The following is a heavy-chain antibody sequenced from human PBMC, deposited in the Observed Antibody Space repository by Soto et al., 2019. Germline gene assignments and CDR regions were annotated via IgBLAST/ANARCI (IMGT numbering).Heavy chain of an antibody. CDR3: ARVYSYGSGSDFDY. CDR1: GGSFSPYY. Sequence: QVQLQQWGAGLLKPSETLSLTCAVYGGSFSPYYWSWIRQPPGKGLERIGEINHSGSTNYNPSLKSRVTISVDTCNKQFSLKLSSVTAADTAVYYCARVYSYGSGSDFDYWGQGTPVTVSS. D-gene: IGHD3-10*01. V-gene: IGHV4-34*01. J-gene: IGHJ4*02. CDR2: INHSGST.